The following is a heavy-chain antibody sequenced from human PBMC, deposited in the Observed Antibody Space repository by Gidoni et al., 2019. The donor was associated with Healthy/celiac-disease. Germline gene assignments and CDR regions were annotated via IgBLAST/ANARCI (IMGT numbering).Heavy chain of an antibody. Sequence: EVQLVESGGGLIQPGGSLRLSCAASGFTVSSNYMSWVRQAPGKGLEWVSVIYSGGSTYYADSVKCRFTISRDNSKNTLYLQMNSLRAEDTAVYYCARDMYSSGWFIDYWGQGTLVTVSS. CDR1: GFTVSSNY. J-gene: IGHJ4*02. CDR3: ARDMYSSGWFIDY. CDR2: IYSGGST. V-gene: IGHV3-53*01. D-gene: IGHD6-19*01.